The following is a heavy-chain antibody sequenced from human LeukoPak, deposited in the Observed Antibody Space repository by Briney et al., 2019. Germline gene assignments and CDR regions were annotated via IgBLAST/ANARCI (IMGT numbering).Heavy chain of an antibody. CDR1: GYTFINYY. V-gene: IGHV1-2*02. D-gene: IGHD3-10*01. CDR3: AITRITMVRGVLDWFDP. CDR2: INPNSGGT. Sequence: ASVRVSCKASGYTFINYYLHWVRQAPGQGLEWMGWINPNSGGTNYAQKFQGRVTMTRDTSISTAYMELSRLRSDDTAVYYCAITRITMVRGVLDWFDPWGQGTLVTVSS. J-gene: IGHJ5*02.